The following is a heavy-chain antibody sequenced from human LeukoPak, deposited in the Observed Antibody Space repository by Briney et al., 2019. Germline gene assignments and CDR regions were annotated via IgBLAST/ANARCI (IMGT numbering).Heavy chain of an antibody. CDR3: ARPSSSGSYYY. Sequence: SETLSLTCTVSGDSISSSGHWWGWIRQPPGEGLEWIGSTSYSGSPSYKPSLKSRVTISVDTSKNQLSLRLSSVTAADTAVYYCARPSSSGSYYYWGQGTLVTVS. CDR2: TSYSGSP. D-gene: IGHD3-10*01. V-gene: IGHV4-39*01. CDR1: GDSISSSGHW. J-gene: IGHJ4*02.